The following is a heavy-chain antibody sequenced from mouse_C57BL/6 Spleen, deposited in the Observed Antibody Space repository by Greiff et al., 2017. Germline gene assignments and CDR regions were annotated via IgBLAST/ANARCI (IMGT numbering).Heavy chain of an antibody. J-gene: IGHJ3*01. D-gene: IGHD3-2*02. CDR2: IHPNSGST. CDR3: TEGDSSGPFAY. Sequence: QVQLQQSGAELVKPGASVKLSCKASGYTFTSYWMHWVKQRPGQGLEWIGMIHPNSGSTNYNEKFKSKATLTVDKSSSTAYMELRSLTSEDSAVYYCTEGDSSGPFAYWGQGTLVTVSA. CDR1: GYTFTSYW. V-gene: IGHV1-64*01.